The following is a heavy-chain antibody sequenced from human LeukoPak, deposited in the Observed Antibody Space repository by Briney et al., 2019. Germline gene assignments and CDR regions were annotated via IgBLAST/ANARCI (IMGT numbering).Heavy chain of an antibody. J-gene: IGHJ6*03. Sequence: GGSLRLSCAASGFTFSSYAMHWVRQAPGKGLEWVAFIRCDASKKYYADSVKGRFSISRDNSRNTLFLQMNSLRAEDTAVYYCAKNPYGDYILDYYYYMDVRGKGTTVTVSS. CDR3: AKNPYGDYILDYYYYMDV. D-gene: IGHD4-17*01. CDR2: IRCDASKK. V-gene: IGHV3-30*02. CDR1: GFTFSSYA.